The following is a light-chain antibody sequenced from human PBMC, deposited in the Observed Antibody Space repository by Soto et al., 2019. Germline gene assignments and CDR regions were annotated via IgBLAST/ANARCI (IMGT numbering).Light chain of an antibody. Sequence: DVVMTQSPVSLPVTLGQPASISCRSSQSLVYSDGNIFLNWFHQRPGQPPRRLIYRVSNRDPGVPDRFSGSGSDTDFTLKISRVEAEDVGIYYCMQGTHWPWTLGLGTKVDI. J-gene: IGKJ1*01. V-gene: IGKV2-30*01. CDR3: MQGTHWPWT. CDR2: RVS. CDR1: QSLVYSDGNIF.